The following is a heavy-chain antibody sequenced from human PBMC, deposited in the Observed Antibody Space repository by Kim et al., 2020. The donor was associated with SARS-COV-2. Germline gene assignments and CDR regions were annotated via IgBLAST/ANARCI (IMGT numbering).Heavy chain of an antibody. CDR3: ARKGAAGPKYFQH. D-gene: IGHD6-13*01. CDR2: ISSSSSYI. J-gene: IGHJ1*01. CDR1: GFTFSSYS. Sequence: GGSLRLSCAASGFTFSSYSMNWVRQAPGKGLEWVSSISSSSSYIYYADSVKGRFTISRDNAKNSLYLQMNSLRAEDTAVYYCARKGAAGPKYFQHWGQGTLVTVSS. V-gene: IGHV3-21*01.